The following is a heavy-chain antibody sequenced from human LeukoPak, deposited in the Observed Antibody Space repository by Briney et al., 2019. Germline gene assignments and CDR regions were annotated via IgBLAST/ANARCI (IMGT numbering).Heavy chain of an antibody. V-gene: IGHV3-7*03. J-gene: IGHJ3*02. CDR2: INHNGNVN. D-gene: IGHD2-15*01. CDR3: ARRRVVVASTDGASGAFDI. Sequence: GGSLRLSCAASGFTFSSYWMNWARQAPGKGLEWVASINHNGNVNYYVDSVKGRFTISRDNAKNSLYLQMSNLRAEDTAVYFCARRRVVVASTDGASGAFDIWGQGTMVTVSS. CDR1: GFTFSSYW.